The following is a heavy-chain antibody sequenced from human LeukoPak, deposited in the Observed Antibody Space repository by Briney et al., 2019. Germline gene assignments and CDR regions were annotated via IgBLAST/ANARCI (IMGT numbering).Heavy chain of an antibody. J-gene: IGHJ4*02. CDR2: INPNSGGT. CDR1: GYTFTGYY. V-gene: IGHV1-2*02. Sequence: ASMKVSCKASGYTFTGYYMHWVRQAPGQGLEWMGWINPNSGGTNYAQKFQGRVTMTRDTSISTAYMELSRLRSDDTAVYYCARPGATTGYSSGWYSYWGQGTLVTVSS. D-gene: IGHD6-19*01. CDR3: ARPGATTGYSSGWYSY.